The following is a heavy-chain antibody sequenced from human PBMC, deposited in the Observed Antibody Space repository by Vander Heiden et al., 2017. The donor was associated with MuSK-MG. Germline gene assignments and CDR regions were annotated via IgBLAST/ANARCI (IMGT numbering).Heavy chain of an antibody. J-gene: IGHJ4*02. Sequence: QVQLVESGGGVVQPGRSLRLSCAASGFTFSGYGRRWGRQAPGKGLEGVEVISYDGNNKYYADSVKGLFTISRDYSKNTQYLQINSLRAEETAVYYCAKVRDSSRWYGWNDYWGQGTLVTVSS. V-gene: IGHV3-30*18. CDR2: ISYDGNNK. CDR1: GFTFSGYG. D-gene: IGHD6-13*01. CDR3: AKVRDSSRWYGWNDY.